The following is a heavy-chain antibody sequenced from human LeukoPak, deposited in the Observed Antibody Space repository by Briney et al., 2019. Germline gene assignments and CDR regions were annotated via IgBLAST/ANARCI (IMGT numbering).Heavy chain of an antibody. Sequence: GGSLRLSCAASGFPFSAYSMNWVRQAPGKGLEWVSYISDISTTAIYYADCVRGRFTISRDNAKNSVYLQMNSLRDEDTAVYYCARVRGSTIGRAYFDPWGQGTLVTVSS. CDR1: GFPFSAYS. D-gene: IGHD3-9*01. CDR3: ARVRGSTIGRAYFDP. J-gene: IGHJ5*02. CDR2: ISDISTTAI. V-gene: IGHV3-48*02.